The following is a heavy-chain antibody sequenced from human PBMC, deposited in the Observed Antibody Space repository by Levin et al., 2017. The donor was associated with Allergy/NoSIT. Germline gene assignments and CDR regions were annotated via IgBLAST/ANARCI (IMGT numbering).Heavy chain of an antibody. CDR2: ISYDGSNK. D-gene: IGHD2-15*01. Sequence: SGGSLRLSCAASGFTFSSYGMHWVRQAPGKGLEWVAVISYDGSNKYYADSVKGRFTISRDNSKNTLYLQMNSLRAEDTAVYYCAKDNRRYCSGGSCLGVDYWGQGTLVTVSS. J-gene: IGHJ4*02. V-gene: IGHV3-30*18. CDR3: AKDNRRYCSGGSCLGVDY. CDR1: GFTFSSYG.